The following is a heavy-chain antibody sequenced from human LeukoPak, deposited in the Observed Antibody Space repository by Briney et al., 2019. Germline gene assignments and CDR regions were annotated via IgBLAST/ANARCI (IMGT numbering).Heavy chain of an antibody. J-gene: IGHJ5*02. V-gene: IGHV1-8*01. CDR3: ASIGYDILAGYHNWFDP. CDR1: GYTFTSYD. Sequence: GASVKVSCKASGYTFTSYDINWVRQATGQGLEWMGWMNPNSGNTGYAQKFQGRVTMTRNTSISTAYMELRSLRSEDTAVYYCASIGYDILAGYHNWFDPWGQGTLVTVSS. CDR2: MNPNSGNT. D-gene: IGHD3-9*01.